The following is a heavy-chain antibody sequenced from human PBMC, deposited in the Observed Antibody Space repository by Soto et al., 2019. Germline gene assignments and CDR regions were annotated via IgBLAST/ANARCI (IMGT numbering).Heavy chain of an antibody. CDR3: ARVGYSYGYVVPTDDY. CDR1: GFTCSSYS. J-gene: IGHJ4*02. Sequence: PGGSLRLSCAASGFTCSSYSMNWVRQAPGKGLEWVSSISSSSSYIYYADSVKGRFTISRDNAKNSLYLQMNSLRAEDTAVYYCARVGYSYGYVVPTDDYWGQGTLVTVSS. D-gene: IGHD5-18*01. CDR2: ISSSSSYI. V-gene: IGHV3-21*01.